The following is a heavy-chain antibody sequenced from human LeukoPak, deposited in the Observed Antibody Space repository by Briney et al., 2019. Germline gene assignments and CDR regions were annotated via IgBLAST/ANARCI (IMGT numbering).Heavy chain of an antibody. CDR2: VQGKTDGCTT. D-gene: IGHD2-15*01. V-gene: IGHV3-15*01. Sequence: GGSLRLSCAASGFIFSNAWMNWVRQAPGKGLEWVGRVQGKTDGCTTDYAAPVKGRFTISRDDSKNTLYLQMNSLKTEDTAVYYCTTDRSCSGGSCYFAADYWGQGTLVTVSS. CDR1: GFIFSNAW. CDR3: TTDRSCSGGSCYFAADY. J-gene: IGHJ4*02.